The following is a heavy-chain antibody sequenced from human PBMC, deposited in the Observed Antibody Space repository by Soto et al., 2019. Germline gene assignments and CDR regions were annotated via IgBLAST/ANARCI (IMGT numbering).Heavy chain of an antibody. V-gene: IGHV1-18*04. J-gene: IGHJ3*02. CDR1: GYTFTSYG. CDR2: ISAYNGNT. CDR3: ARPGYSFGWDDAFDI. D-gene: IGHD5-18*01. Sequence: QVQLVQSGAEMKTPGASVKVSCKASGYTFTSYGINWVRQAPGQGLEWMGWISAYNGNTNYAQKVQGRVTMTTDTSPSTAYMELRSLRSDDTAVYYCARPGYSFGWDDAFDIWGQGTMVTVSS.